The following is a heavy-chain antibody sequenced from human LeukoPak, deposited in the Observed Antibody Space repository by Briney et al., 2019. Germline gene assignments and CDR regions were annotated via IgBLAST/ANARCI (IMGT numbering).Heavy chain of an antibody. CDR1: GFTFSSYD. Sequence: GGSLRLSCAASGFTFSSYDMHWVRQATGKGLEWVSVIGPAGDTYYAASVKGRFTISRDNSKNTLYLQMNSLTAEDTAVYYCARRTVTAPFDYWGQGTLVTVSS. CDR3: ARRTVTAPFDY. J-gene: IGHJ4*02. CDR2: IGPAGDT. D-gene: IGHD4-11*01. V-gene: IGHV3-13*01.